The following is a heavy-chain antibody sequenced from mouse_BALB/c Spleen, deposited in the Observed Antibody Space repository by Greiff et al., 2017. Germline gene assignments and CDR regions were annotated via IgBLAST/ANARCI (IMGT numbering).Heavy chain of an antibody. V-gene: IGHV5-12-2*01. CDR1: GFTFSSYT. Sequence: EVNVVESGGGLVQPGGSLKLSCAASGFTFSSYTMSWVRQTPEKRLEWVAYISNGGGSTYYPDTVKGRFTISRDNAKNTLYLQMSSLKSEDTAMYYCARHGGTRAMDYWGQGTAVTVSS. CDR2: ISNGGGST. CDR3: ARHGGTRAMDY. D-gene: IGHD3-3*01. J-gene: IGHJ4*01.